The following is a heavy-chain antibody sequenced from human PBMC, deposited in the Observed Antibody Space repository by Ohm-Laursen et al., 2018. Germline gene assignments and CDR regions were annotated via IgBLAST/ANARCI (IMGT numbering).Heavy chain of an antibody. V-gene: IGHV3-7*01. CDR2: IKEDGSGK. D-gene: IGHD2-2*01. Sequence: SLRLSCAASGITFSRYWMTWVRQAPGKGLEWVANIKEDGSGKYYVDSVRGRFTISRDNAKNSLYLQMNSLRAEDTAVYYCARRGGQLLKTYNWFDPWGQGTLVTVSS. CDR1: GITFSRYW. CDR3: ARRGGQLLKTYNWFDP. J-gene: IGHJ5*02.